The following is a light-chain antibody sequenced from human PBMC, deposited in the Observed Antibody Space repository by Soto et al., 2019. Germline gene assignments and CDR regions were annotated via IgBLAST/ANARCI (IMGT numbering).Light chain of an antibody. V-gene: IGKV3-15*01. CDR2: GAS. CDR1: QSVSSN. Sequence: EIVMTQSPATLSVSPGERATLSCRASQSVSSNLAWYQQKPGQAPRLLIYGASTRATGFPARFSGSGSGTEFTLTFSSLQSEDFAVYYCQQYNNWRRTFGQGTKV. CDR3: QQYNNWRRT. J-gene: IGKJ1*01.